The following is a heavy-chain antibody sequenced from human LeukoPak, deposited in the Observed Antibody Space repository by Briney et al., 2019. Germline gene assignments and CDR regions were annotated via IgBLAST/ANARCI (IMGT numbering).Heavy chain of an antibody. D-gene: IGHD6-19*01. Sequence: ASVKVSCKASGYTFNGYYIHWVRQAPGQGLEWMGWMNPNSGNTGYAQKFQGRVTMTRNTSISTAYMELSSLRSEDTAVYYCAIHESGWSRGAFDIWGQGTMVTVSS. CDR2: MNPNSGNT. CDR3: AIHESGWSRGAFDI. CDR1: GYTFNGYY. V-gene: IGHV1-8*02. J-gene: IGHJ3*02.